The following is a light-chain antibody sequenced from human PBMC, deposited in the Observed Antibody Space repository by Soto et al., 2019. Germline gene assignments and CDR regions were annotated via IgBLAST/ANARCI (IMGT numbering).Light chain of an antibody. CDR2: GAS. V-gene: IGKV3-20*01. CDR3: QQYGSSPWT. CDR1: QSVNSSY. Sequence: ETVLPPSQGTISFAPFSRCHLSGIASQSVNSSYLAWYQQKPGQAPRLLIYGASSRATGIPDRFSGSGSGTDFTLTISRLEPEDFAVYYCQQYGSSPWTFGQGTTVDIK. J-gene: IGKJ1*01.